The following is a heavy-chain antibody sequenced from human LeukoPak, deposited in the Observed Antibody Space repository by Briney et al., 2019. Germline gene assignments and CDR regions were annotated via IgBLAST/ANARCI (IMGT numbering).Heavy chain of an antibody. CDR3: ARRSITIFGVVIRYAFDI. CDR1: GYSISSGYY. V-gene: IGHV4-38-2*01. J-gene: IGHJ3*02. CDR2: IYHSGST. D-gene: IGHD3-3*01. Sequence: SETLSLTCAVSGYSISSGYYCGWIRQPPGKGLEWIGSIYHSGSTYYNPSLKSRVTISVDTSKNQFSLKLSSVTAADTAVYYCARRSITIFGVVIRYAFDIWGQGTMVTVSS.